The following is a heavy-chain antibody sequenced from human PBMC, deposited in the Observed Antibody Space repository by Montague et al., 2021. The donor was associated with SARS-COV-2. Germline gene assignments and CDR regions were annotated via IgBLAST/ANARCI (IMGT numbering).Heavy chain of an antibody. CDR2: IYYSGST. CDR1: GGYISSYY. J-gene: IGHJ2*01. V-gene: IGHV4-59*01. CDR3: AGDRGRFWHFDL. D-gene: IGHD5-12*01. Sequence: SETLSLTCTVSGGYISSYYWNWIRQSPGKRLEWIGYIYYSGSTKYNPSLKSRVTISVDTSKSQMSLRLNSVTAADTAVYYCAGDRGRFWHFDLWGRGTLVPVSS.